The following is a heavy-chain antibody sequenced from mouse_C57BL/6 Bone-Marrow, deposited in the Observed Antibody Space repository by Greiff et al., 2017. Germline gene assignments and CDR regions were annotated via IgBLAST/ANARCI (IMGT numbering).Heavy chain of an antibody. CDR3: AKLFITTVPFAY. CDR1: GYTFTSYW. J-gene: IGHJ3*01. D-gene: IGHD1-1*01. CDR2: IYPGSGST. Sequence: QVQLQQPGAELVKPGASVKMSCKASGYTFTSYWITWVKQRPGQGLEWIGDIYPGSGSTNYNEKFKSKATLTVDTSSSTAYMQLSSLTSEDSAVYYCAKLFITTVPFAYWGQGTLVTVSA. V-gene: IGHV1-55*01.